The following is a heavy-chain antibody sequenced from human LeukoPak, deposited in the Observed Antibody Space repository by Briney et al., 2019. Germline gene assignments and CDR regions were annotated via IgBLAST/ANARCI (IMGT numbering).Heavy chain of an antibody. D-gene: IGHD3-10*01. CDR1: GITLSNDG. J-gene: IGHJ4*02. V-gene: IGHV3-23*01. CDR2: ISVRGGSR. Sequence: GGSLRLSCVVSGITLSNDGMCWGRQAPGEGLEWGSGISVRGGSRNYADSGKGRFIISRDNSKNTMYLQTHSVRAKETAVYFCEKRGVVLRGVIIIGFHKEAYYFDCWGQGILVTVSS. CDR3: EKRGVVLRGVIIIGFHKEAYYFDC.